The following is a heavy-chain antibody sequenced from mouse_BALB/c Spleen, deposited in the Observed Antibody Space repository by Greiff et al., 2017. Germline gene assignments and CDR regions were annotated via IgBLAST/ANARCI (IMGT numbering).Heavy chain of an antibody. CDR1: GFTFSSYA. CDR3: ARHEGYDYDVAWFAY. V-gene: IGHV5-9-3*01. Sequence: EVKVVESGGGLVKPGGSLKLSCAASGFTFSSYAMSWVRQTPEKRLEWVATISSGGSYTYYPDSVKGRFTISRDNAKNTLYLQMSSLRSEDTAMYYCARHEGYDYDVAWFAYWGQGTLVTVSA. CDR2: ISSGGSYT. D-gene: IGHD2-4*01. J-gene: IGHJ3*01.